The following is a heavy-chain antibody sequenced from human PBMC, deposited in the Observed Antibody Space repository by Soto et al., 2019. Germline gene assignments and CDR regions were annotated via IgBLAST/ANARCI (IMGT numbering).Heavy chain of an antibody. J-gene: IGHJ5*02. D-gene: IGHD3-3*01. CDR3: ARDPSQFGVVIKGAWYVP. V-gene: IGHV1-46*03. Sequence: GASVKVSCKASGYTFTSYYMHWVRQAPGQGLEWMGIINPSGGSTSYAQKFQGRVTMTRDTSTSTVYMELSSLRSEDTAVYYCARDPSQFGVVIKGAWYVPWCHGPRVTVSS. CDR1: GYTFTSYY. CDR2: INPSGGST.